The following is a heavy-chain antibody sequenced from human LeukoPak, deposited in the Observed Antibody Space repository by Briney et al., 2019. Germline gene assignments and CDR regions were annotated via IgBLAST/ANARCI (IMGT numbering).Heavy chain of an antibody. V-gene: IGHV7-4-1*02. Sequence: ASATVYCKASGYTLTGYYMHWERQDPGQGLEWRGWTNTNTGNPTYAQGFTGRFVFSLDTSVSTAYLQISSLKAEDTAVYYCASDRVLLWFGESYYFDYWGQGTLVIVSS. CDR3: ASDRVLLWFGESYYFDY. D-gene: IGHD3-10*01. J-gene: IGHJ4*02. CDR1: GYTLTGYY. CDR2: TNTNTGNP.